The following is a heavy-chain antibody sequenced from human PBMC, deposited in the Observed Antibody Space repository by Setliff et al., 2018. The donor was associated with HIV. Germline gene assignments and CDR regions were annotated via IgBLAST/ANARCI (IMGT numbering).Heavy chain of an antibody. CDR3: VRGVQSPPHYSYYYIDV. J-gene: IGHJ6*03. CDR2: IIPILGVA. D-gene: IGHD3-3*01. CDR1: RSTFNSHT. V-gene: IGHV1-69*02. Sequence: ASVKVSCKASRSTFNSHTINWVRQAPGQGLDWMGRIIPILGVANYAQRFQGKVTITADKSTSTAYMELNSLRFDDTAMYYCVRGVQSPPHYSYYYIDVWGEGTMVTVSS.